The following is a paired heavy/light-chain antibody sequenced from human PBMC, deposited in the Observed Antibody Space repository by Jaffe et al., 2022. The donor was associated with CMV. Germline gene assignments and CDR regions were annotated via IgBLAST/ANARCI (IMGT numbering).Light chain of an antibody. J-gene: IGLJ2*01. Sequence: SSELTQDPAVSVALGQTVRITCQGDSLRSYYASWYQQKPGQAPVLVIYGKNNRPSGIPDRFSGSSSGNTASLTITGAQAEDEADYYCNSRDSSGNHPCVFGGGTKLTVL. CDR3: NSRDSSGNHPCV. V-gene: IGLV3-19*01. CDR1: SLRSYY. CDR2: GKN.
Heavy chain of an antibody. D-gene: IGHD6-13*01. V-gene: IGHV3-11*01. J-gene: IGHJ4*02. Sequence: QVQLVESGGGLVKPGGSLRLSCAASGFTFSDYYMSWIRQAPGKGLEWVSYISSSGSTIYYADSVKGRFTISRDNAKNSLYLQMNSLRAEDTAVYYCARDSSYSSSWYDYWGQGTLVTVSS. CDR2: ISSSGSTI. CDR1: GFTFSDYY. CDR3: ARDSSYSSSWYDY.